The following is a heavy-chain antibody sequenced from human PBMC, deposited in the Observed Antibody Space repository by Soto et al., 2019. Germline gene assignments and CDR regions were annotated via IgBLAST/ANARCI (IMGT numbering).Heavy chain of an antibody. J-gene: IGHJ3*02. V-gene: IGHV3-7*01. D-gene: IGHD3-22*01. CDR2: IKQDGSEK. Sequence: GGSLRLSCAASGFTFSSYWMSWVRQAPGKGLEWVANIKQDGSEKYYVDSVKGRFTISRDNAKNSLYLQMNSLRAEDTAVYYCARPYYYDSSGYDQDAFDIWGQGTMVTVSS. CDR1: GFTFSSYW. CDR3: ARPYYYDSSGYDQDAFDI.